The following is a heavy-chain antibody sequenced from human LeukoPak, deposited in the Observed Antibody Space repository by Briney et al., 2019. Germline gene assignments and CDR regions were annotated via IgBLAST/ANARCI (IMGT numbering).Heavy chain of an antibody. CDR1: GFAFSSYA. CDR3: AKDQPAGGIYLFDY. D-gene: IGHD5-12*01. J-gene: IGHJ4*02. V-gene: IGHV3-23*01. Sequence: GGSLRLSCAASGFAFSSYAMSWVRQAPGKGLEWVSGISDSGGSTYYADSVKGRFTISRDNSKNTLYLQMNSLRTEDTAVYYCAKDQPAGGIYLFDYWGQGTLVTVSS. CDR2: ISDSGGST.